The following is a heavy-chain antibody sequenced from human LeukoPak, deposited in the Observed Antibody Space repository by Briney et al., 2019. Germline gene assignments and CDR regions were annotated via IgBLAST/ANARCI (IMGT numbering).Heavy chain of an antibody. V-gene: IGHV1-8*01. CDR3: SRGLLQFWNGYTADVFDI. D-gene: IGHD3-3*01. Sequence: ASVKVSCKASGYTLTSYDINWVRQATGQGLEWMGRINTNSGNTDYAQKFQGRVTMTRNTSISTVYMELRSLRSEDTAVYYCSRGLLQFWNGYTADVFDIWGQGTMVTVPS. CDR2: INTNSGNT. J-gene: IGHJ3*02. CDR1: GYTLTSYD.